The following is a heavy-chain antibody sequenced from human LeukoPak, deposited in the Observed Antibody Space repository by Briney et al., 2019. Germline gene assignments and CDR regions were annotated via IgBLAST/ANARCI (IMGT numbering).Heavy chain of an antibody. Sequence: PSETLSLTCTVSGGSISSYYWSWIRQPPGKGLEWIGYIYYSGSTNYNPSLKSRVTISVDTSKNQFSLKLSSVTAADTAVYYCARALSYDFWSGYYDYYYGMDVWGQGTTVTVSS. V-gene: IGHV4-59*01. D-gene: IGHD3-3*01. CDR1: GGSISSYY. CDR2: IYYSGST. J-gene: IGHJ6*02. CDR3: ARALSYDFWSGYYDYYYGMDV.